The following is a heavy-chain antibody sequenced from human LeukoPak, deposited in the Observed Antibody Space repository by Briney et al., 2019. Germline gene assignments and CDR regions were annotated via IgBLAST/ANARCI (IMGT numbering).Heavy chain of an antibody. J-gene: IGHJ6*04. D-gene: IGHD3-10*01. CDR3: ARGPITMVRGVSLLAENYGMVV. CDR1: GYSISSGYY. CDR2: IYHSGST. Sequence: SETLSLTCAVSGYSISSGYYWGWIRQPPGKGLEWIGSIYHSGSTYYNPSLKSRVTISVDTSKNQFSLKLSSVTAADTAVYYCARGPITMVRGVSLLAENYGMVVWGKGTTVTVSS. V-gene: IGHV4-38-2*01.